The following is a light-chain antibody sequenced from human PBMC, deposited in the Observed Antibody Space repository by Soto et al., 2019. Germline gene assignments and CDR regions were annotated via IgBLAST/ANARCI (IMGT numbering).Light chain of an antibody. J-gene: IGKJ5*01. Sequence: EIVLTQSPGTLSLSPGERATLSCRASQSVPRSYLAWYQQKPGQAPRLLIYDTSTRATGVPARFSGSGSGTEFTLTISSLQSEDLAIYYCHQYKSWPPFTFGQGTRLEIK. CDR1: QSVPRSY. CDR3: HQYKSWPPFT. CDR2: DTS. V-gene: IGKV3-15*01.